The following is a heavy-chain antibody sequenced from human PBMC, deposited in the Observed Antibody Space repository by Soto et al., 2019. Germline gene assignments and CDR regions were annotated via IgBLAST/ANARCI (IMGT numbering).Heavy chain of an antibody. CDR3: AKVTYYDILTLPGYGAFDI. CDR1: GFTFSSYA. J-gene: IGHJ3*02. V-gene: IGHV3-23*01. Sequence: GGSLRLSCAASGFTFSSYAMSWVRQAPGKGLEWVSAISGSGGSTYYADSVKGRFTISRDNSKNTRYLQMNSLRAEDTAVYYCAKVTYYDILTLPGYGAFDIWGQGTMVTVSS. CDR2: ISGSGGST. D-gene: IGHD3-9*01.